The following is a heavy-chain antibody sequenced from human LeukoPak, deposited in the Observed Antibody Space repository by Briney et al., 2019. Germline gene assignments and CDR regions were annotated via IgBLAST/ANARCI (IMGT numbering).Heavy chain of an antibody. CDR3: ARGRLYDFWSGYSNWFDP. CDR2: INHSGST. D-gene: IGHD3-3*01. Sequence: SETLSLTCAVYGGPFSGYYWSWIRQPPGKGLEWIGEINHSGSTNYNPSLKSRVTISVDTSKNQFSLKLSSVTAADTAVYYCARGRLYDFWSGYSNWFDPWGQGTLVTVSS. J-gene: IGHJ5*02. CDR1: GGPFSGYY. V-gene: IGHV4-34*01.